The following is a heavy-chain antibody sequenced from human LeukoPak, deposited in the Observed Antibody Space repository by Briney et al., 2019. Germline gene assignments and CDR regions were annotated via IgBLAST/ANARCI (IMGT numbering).Heavy chain of an antibody. CDR2: IKEDGGRK. Sequence: PGGSLRLSCAASGFTFSSYWMHWVRQPPGKGLEWVANIKEDGGRKHYVDSVGGRFTISRDNTKNSLYLQMNSLRAEDTAVYCCARDSVASGSLDYWGQGALVTVSS. CDR1: GFTFSSYW. CDR3: ARDSVASGSLDY. J-gene: IGHJ4*02. V-gene: IGHV3-7*01. D-gene: IGHD3-10*01.